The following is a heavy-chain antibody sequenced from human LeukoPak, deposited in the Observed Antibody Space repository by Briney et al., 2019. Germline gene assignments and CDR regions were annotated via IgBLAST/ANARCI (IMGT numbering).Heavy chain of an antibody. CDR2: INPNSGGT. D-gene: IGHD2-2*02. V-gene: IGHV1-2*02. Sequence: ASVKVSCKASGYTFTGYYMHWVRQAPGQGLEWMGWINPNSGGTNYAQKFQGRVTMTRDTAISTAYMELSRLRSDDTAVYYCARERGYCSSTSCYTGMRRWFDPWGQGTLVTVSS. J-gene: IGHJ5*02. CDR1: GYTFTGYY. CDR3: ARERGYCSSTSCYTGMRRWFDP.